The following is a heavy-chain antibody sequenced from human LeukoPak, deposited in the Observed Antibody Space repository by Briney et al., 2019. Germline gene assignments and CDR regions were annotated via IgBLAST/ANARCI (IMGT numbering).Heavy chain of an antibody. CDR2: IKQDGSEK. V-gene: IGHV3-7*01. CDR3: ARDFHYDSSYGMDV. D-gene: IGHD3-22*01. CDR1: GFTFSSYA. J-gene: IGHJ6*02. Sequence: GGSLRLSCAASGFTFSSYAMSWVRQAPGKGLEWVANIKQDGSEKYYVDSVKGRFTISRDNAKNSLYLQMNSLRAEDTAVYYCARDFHYDSSYGMDVWGQGTTVTVSS.